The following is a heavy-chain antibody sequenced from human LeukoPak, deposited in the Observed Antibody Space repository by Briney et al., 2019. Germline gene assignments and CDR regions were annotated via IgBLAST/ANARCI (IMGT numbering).Heavy chain of an antibody. CDR2: ISGSGGST. J-gene: IGHJ4*02. Sequence: GGSLRLSCAASGFTFRSYAMSWVRQAPGKGLEWVSAISGSGGSTYYADSVKGRLPISRDNPKNTLYLQMNSLRAEDTAVYYCAKKESSSSWYDYFDYWGQGTLVTVSS. CDR3: AKKESSSSWYDYFDY. V-gene: IGHV3-23*01. D-gene: IGHD6-13*01. CDR1: GFTFRSYA.